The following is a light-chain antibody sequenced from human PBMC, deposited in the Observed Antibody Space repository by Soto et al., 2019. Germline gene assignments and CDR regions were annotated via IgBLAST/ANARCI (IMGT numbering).Light chain of an antibody. CDR3: QQYNNWPHT. Sequence: EIVMTQSPATLSVSPGERATLSCRASQIVSSKLAWFQQKPGQAPSLLIYGVSTRATGVPVRFSGSGSGTEFTLTINSLQSEDFAVYYCQQYNNWPHTCGQGTKV. CDR2: GVS. V-gene: IGKV3-15*01. CDR1: QIVSSK. J-gene: IGKJ2*01.